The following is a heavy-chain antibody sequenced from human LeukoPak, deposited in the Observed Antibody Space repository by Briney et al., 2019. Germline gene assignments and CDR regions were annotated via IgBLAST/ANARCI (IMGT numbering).Heavy chain of an antibody. CDR2: IIPIFGTA. D-gene: IGHD1-26*01. CDR1: GGTFSSYA. CDR3: AKDQRVVGATISDY. V-gene: IGHV1-69*13. J-gene: IGHJ4*02. Sequence: GASVKVSCKASGGTFSSYAISWVRQAPGQGLEWMGGIIPIFGTANYAQKFQGRVTITADESTSTAYMELSSLRSEDTAVYYCAKDQRVVGATISDYWGQGTLVTVSS.